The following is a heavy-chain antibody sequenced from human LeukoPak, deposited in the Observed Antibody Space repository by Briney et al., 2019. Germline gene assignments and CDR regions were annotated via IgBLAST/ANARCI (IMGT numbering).Heavy chain of an antibody. CDR1: GFTFSSYS. J-gene: IGHJ4*02. CDR3: ASGPVVVPAVADY. V-gene: IGHV3-21*01. Sequence: GGSLRLSCAASGFTFSSYSMSWVRQAPGKGLEWVSSISSSSSYIYYADSVKGRFTISRDNAKNSLYLQMNSLRAEDTAVYYCASGPVVVPAVADYWGQGTLVTVSS. CDR2: ISSSSSYI. D-gene: IGHD2-2*01.